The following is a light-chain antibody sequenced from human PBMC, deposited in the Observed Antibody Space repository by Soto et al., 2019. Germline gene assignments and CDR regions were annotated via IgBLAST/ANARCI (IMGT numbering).Light chain of an antibody. CDR1: QSVSSGY. J-gene: IGKJ1*01. V-gene: IGKV3-20*01. CDR2: GAS. Sequence: EIVLTQSPGTLSLSPGERATLSCRASQSVSSGYLAWYQQKPGQAPRLLIYGASSRATGIPDRFSGSGSGTDFTLTISRLEPEDFAVYYCQQYNSYPWTFGQGTKVEIK. CDR3: QQYNSYPWT.